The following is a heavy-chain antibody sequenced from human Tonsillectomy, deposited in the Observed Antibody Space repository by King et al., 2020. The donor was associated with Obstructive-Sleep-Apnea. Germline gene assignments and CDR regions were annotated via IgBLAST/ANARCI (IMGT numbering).Heavy chain of an antibody. CDR2: IDPSDSYT. V-gene: IGHV5-10-1*03. Sequence: VQLVESGAEVKKPGESLRISCKGSGYSFTSYWISWVRQMPGKGLEWMGRIDPSDSYTNYSPSFQGHVTMAADKSISTAYLQWSSLKASDTAMYYCARHEATTPDYWGQGTLVTVSS. D-gene: IGHD1-26*01. CDR1: GYSFTSYW. J-gene: IGHJ4*02. CDR3: ARHEATTPDY.